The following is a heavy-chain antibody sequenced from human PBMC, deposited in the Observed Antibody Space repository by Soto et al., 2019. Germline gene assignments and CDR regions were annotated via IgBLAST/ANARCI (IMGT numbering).Heavy chain of an antibody. Sequence: QMQLVQSGPEAKKPGTSVKVSCKASGFSFSNSALQWVRQARGQRPEWIGWIVVGSGETNYAQNFQERVTITRDMSTSTAYMELSSLRSEDTAVYYFATHMDGRRVFLFDPWGQGTLVTVSS. CDR2: IVVGSGET. CDR3: ATHMDGRRVFLFDP. D-gene: IGHD4-17*01. J-gene: IGHJ5*02. CDR1: GFSFSNSA. V-gene: IGHV1-58*01.